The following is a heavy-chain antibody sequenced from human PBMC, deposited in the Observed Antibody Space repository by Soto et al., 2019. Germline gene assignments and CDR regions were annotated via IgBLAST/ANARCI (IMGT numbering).Heavy chain of an antibody. V-gene: IGHV1-3*01. CDR3: ARDTETLGPRANDALDF. Sequence: ASVKVSCKATGYTFSAYTMNWVRQAPGQSLEWMGWINAGSGNTKYSQNFQGRVSITRDTSASTVYMELTGLTSEDTAVYYCARDTETLGPRANDALDFRGQGIMVTVSS. CDR1: GYTFSAYT. CDR2: INAGSGNT. J-gene: IGHJ3*01. D-gene: IGHD3-3*02.